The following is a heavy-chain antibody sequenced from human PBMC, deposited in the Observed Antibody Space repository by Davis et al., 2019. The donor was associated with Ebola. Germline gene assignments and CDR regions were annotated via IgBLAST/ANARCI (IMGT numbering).Heavy chain of an antibody. CDR1: GFTFSNAW. CDR3: TTVAQYYDYVWGSYRLDY. CDR2: IKSKTDGGTT. J-gene: IGHJ4*02. V-gene: IGHV3-15*01. D-gene: IGHD3-16*02. Sequence: PGGSLRLSCAASGFTFSNAWMSWVRQAPGKGLEWVGRIKSKTDGGTTDYAAPVKGRFTISRDDSKNTLYLQMNSLKTEDTAVYYCTTVAQYYDYVWGSYRLDYWGQGTLVTVSS.